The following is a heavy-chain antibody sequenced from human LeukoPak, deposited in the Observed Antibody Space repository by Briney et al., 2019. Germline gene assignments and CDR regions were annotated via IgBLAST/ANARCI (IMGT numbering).Heavy chain of an antibody. CDR1: GFTFSSYS. Sequence: GGSLRLSCAASGFTFSSYSMNWVRRAPGKGLEWVSSISSSSSYIYYADSVKGRFAISRDNAKNSRYLQMNSLRAEDTAVYYCARATVAGTKYFQHWGQGTLVTVSS. CDR3: ARATVAGTKYFQH. D-gene: IGHD6-19*01. V-gene: IGHV3-21*01. CDR2: ISSSSSYI. J-gene: IGHJ1*01.